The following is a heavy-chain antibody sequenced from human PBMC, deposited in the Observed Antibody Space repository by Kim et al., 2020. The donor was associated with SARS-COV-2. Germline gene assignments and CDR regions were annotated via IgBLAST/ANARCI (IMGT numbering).Heavy chain of an antibody. V-gene: IGHV4-59*01. D-gene: IGHD5-12*01. CDR2: IYYSGST. Sequence: SETLSLTCTVSGGSISSYYWSWIRQPPGQGLEWIGYIYYSGSTNYNPSLKSRVTISVDTSKNQFSLKLSSVTAADTAVYYCARDTLLEMATHYWYFDLWGRGTLVTVSS. CDR3: ARDTLLEMATHYWYFDL. CDR1: GGSISSYY. J-gene: IGHJ2*01.